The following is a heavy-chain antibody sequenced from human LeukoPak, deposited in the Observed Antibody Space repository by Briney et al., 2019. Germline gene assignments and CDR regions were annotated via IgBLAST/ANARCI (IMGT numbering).Heavy chain of an antibody. CDR2: IYTSGST. CDR3: ARARGIAVAGTAPYYYYYMDV. CDR1: GGSISSGSYY. V-gene: IGHV4-61*02. Sequence: SETLSLTCTVSGGSISSGSYYWSWIRQPAGKGLEWIGRIYTSGSTNYNPSLKSRVTISVDTSKNQFSLKLSSVTAADTAVYYCARARGIAVAGTAPYYYYYMDVWGKGTTVTVSS. D-gene: IGHD6-19*01. J-gene: IGHJ6*03.